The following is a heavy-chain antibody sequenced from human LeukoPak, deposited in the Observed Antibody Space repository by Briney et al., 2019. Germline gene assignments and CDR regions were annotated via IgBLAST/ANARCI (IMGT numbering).Heavy chain of an antibody. Sequence: ASVKVSCKASGYTFTSYGISWVRQAPGQGLEWMGWISAYNGNTNYAQKLQGRVTMTTDTSTSTAYMELRSLRSDDTAVYYCARVPSGDANYYYYYYMDVWGKGTTVTVSS. D-gene: IGHD7-27*01. V-gene: IGHV1-18*01. CDR2: ISAYNGNT. J-gene: IGHJ6*03. CDR1: GYTFTSYG. CDR3: ARVPSGDANYYYYYYMDV.